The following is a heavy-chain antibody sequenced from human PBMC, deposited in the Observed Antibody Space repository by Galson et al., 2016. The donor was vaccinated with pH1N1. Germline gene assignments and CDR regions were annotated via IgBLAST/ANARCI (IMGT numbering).Heavy chain of an antibody. CDR1: GGSISSDSYY. CDR3: ARDSTRFGVVPAAYYYGMDV. J-gene: IGHJ6*02. D-gene: IGHD2-2*01. CDR2: IYTSGST. Sequence: TLSLTCSVSGGSISSDSYYWSWIRQPAGRGLEWIGRIYTSGSTNYNPSLKSRVTIPVDTSKNHFSLRLSSVTAADTAVYFCARDSTRFGVVPAAYYYGMDVWGQGTTVTVSS. V-gene: IGHV4-61*02.